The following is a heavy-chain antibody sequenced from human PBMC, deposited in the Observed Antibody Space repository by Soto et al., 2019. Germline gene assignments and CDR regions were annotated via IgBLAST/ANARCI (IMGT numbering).Heavy chain of an antibody. Sequence: GGSLRLSCAASGFTFSSYAMSWVRQAPGKGLEWVSAISGSGGSTYYADSVKGRFTISRDNSKNTLYLQMNSLRAEDTAVYYCAKIWAVQLERRRDYYGMDVWGQGTTVTVSS. D-gene: IGHD1-1*01. J-gene: IGHJ6*02. V-gene: IGHV3-23*01. CDR2: ISGSGGST. CDR1: GFTFSSYA. CDR3: AKIWAVQLERRRDYYGMDV.